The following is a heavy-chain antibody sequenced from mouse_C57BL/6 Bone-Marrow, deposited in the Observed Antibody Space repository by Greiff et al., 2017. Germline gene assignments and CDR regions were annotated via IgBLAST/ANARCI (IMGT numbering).Heavy chain of an antibody. Sequence: EVKVVESGPELVKPGASVKIPCKASGYTFTDYNMDWVKQSHGKSLEWIGDINPNNGGTIYNQKFKGKATLTVDKSSSTAYMELRSLTSEDTAVYYCARRGYYREFAYWGQGTLVTVSA. D-gene: IGHD2-12*01. CDR1: GYTFTDYN. V-gene: IGHV1-18*01. CDR2: INPNNGGT. CDR3: ARRGYYREFAY. J-gene: IGHJ3*01.